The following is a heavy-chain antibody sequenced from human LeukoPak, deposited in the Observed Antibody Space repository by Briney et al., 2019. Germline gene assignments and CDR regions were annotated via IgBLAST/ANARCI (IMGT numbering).Heavy chain of an antibody. V-gene: IGHV1-18*01. CDR2: ISSENGNT. CDR3: AATKSAMVTCYVP. J-gene: IGHJ5*02. Sequence: ASVKVSCKASVFTFTDYGISWVRQAPGQGLEWMGWISSENGNTNGVQQVPGRVNMTTDTSMTTAYMELRGLTYDDTAVYYCAATKSAMVTCYVPWDEGTVITVSS. D-gene: IGHD5-18*01. CDR1: VFTFTDYG.